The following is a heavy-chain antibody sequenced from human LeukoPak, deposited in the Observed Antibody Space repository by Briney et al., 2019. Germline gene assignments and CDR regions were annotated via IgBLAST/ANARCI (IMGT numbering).Heavy chain of an antibody. D-gene: IGHD5-12*01. V-gene: IGHV4-38-2*02. J-gene: IGHJ5*02. Sequence: PSETLSLTCTVFGYSISSGYYWGWIRQPPGRGLEWIGTIYHRGTTYYNPSLKSRVTISLDTSKNQFSLKVNSVTAADTAVYYCARVPSGYDPNWFDPWGQGTLVTVSS. CDR2: IYHRGTT. CDR1: GYSISSGYY. CDR3: ARVPSGYDPNWFDP.